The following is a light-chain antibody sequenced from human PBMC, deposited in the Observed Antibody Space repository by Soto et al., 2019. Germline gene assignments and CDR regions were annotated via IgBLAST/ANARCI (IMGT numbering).Light chain of an antibody. CDR3: QKYNSAPLT. CDR2: AAS. V-gene: IGKV1-27*01. Sequence: DIQMTQSPSSLSAPLGDRVTITFRASQGIGVYLAWFQQKPGNAPKLLIYAASTLQSGVPSRFSGSGSGTDFNLTVSSLQPEDVAPYYCQKYNSAPLTFGGGTRVEIK. J-gene: IGKJ4*01. CDR1: QGIGVY.